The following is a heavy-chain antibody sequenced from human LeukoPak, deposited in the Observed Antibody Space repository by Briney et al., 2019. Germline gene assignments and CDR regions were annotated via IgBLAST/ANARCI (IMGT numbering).Heavy chain of an antibody. CDR2: INPNSGGT. CDR3: ARAYCSGGSCFGGMSGYFDY. D-gene: IGHD2-15*01. J-gene: IGHJ4*02. Sequence: GASVTVSCKASGYTFTSYGINWVRQAPGQGLEWMGWINPNSGGTNYAQKFQGRVTMTRDTSISTAYMELSRLRSDDTAVYYCARAYCSGGSCFGGMSGYFDYWGQGTLVTVSS. CDR1: GYTFTSYG. V-gene: IGHV1-2*02.